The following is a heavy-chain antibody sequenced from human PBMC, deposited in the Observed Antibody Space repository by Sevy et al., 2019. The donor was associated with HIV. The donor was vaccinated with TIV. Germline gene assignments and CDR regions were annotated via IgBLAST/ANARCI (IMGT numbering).Heavy chain of an antibody. CDR1: GFTFSSYA. CDR2: ISRRGGST. V-gene: IGHV3-23*01. D-gene: IGHD6-13*01. Sequence: GGSLRLYCAASGFTFSSYAMSWVRQAPGKGLEWVSTISRRGGSTCYADSVKGRFTISRDNAKNTLYLQMNSLRAEDTAVYYCAKDLIAAAGILGPGELYYYYGMDVWVQGTTVTVSS. CDR3: AKDLIAAAGILGPGELYYYYGMDV. J-gene: IGHJ6*02.